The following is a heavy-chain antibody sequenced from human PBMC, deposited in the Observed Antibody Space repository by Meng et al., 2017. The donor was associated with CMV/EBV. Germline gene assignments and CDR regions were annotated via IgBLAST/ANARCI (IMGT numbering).Heavy chain of an antibody. D-gene: IGHD2-2*01. CDR3: ARDRYCSSTSCYWVGMDV. J-gene: IGHJ6*02. CDR2: TYYRSKWYN. V-gene: IGHV6-1*01. CDR1: WDSVSSNSAA. Sequence: SCAISWDSVSSNSAAWNWTRQSPSRGLEWLGRTYYRSKWYNDYAVSVKSRITINPDTSKNQFSLQLNSVTPEDTAVYYCARDRYCSSTSCYWVGMDVWGQGTTVTVSS.